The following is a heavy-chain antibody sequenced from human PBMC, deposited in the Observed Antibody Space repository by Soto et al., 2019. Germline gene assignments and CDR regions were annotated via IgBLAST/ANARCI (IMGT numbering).Heavy chain of an antibody. J-gene: IGHJ4*02. CDR3: ARDGEYNYLPPGNCFDY. CDR1: GGTFSSYA. D-gene: IGHD5-18*01. Sequence: ASVKVSCKASGGTFSSYAISWVRQAPGQGLEWMGGIIPIFGTANYAQKFQGRVTITADESTSTAYMELSSLRSEDTAVYYCARDGEYNYLPPGNCFDYWGQGTLVTVSS. V-gene: IGHV1-69*13. CDR2: IIPIFGTA.